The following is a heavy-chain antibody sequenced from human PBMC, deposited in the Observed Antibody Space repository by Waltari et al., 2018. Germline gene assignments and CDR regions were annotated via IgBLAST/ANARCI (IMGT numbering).Heavy chain of an antibody. V-gene: IGHV4-59*11. D-gene: IGHD3-16*01. CDR2: IYYSGST. CDR3: ARDIDAIWGGPA. Sequence: QVQLQESGPGLVKPSETLSLTCPGSGGSISSHYWSWIRQPPGKGLEWIGYIYYSGSTTYNPSLKSRVTLAVDPSTKPSALMRSSVTAAATAVYFCARDIDAIWGGPAWRQGTLVTVAP. CDR1: GGSISSHY. J-gene: IGHJ5*02.